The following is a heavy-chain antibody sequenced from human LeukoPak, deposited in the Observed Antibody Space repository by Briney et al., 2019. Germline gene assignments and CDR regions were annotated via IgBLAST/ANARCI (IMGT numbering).Heavy chain of an antibody. CDR2: IYYSGST. J-gene: IGHJ4*02. D-gene: IGHD3-3*01. CDR1: GGSISSYY. CDR3: ARDIFGGARGY. V-gene: IGHV4-59*01. Sequence: PSETLSLTCTVSGGSISSYYWSWIRQPPGKGLEWIGYIYYSGSTNYNPSLKSRVTISVDTSKNQFSLKLSSVTAADTAVHYCARDIFGGARGYWGQGTLVTVSS.